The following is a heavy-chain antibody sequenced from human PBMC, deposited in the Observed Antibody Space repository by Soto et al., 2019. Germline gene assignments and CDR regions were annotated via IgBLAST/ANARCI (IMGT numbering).Heavy chain of an antibody. V-gene: IGHV3-30-3*01. CDR2: ISYDGGNK. D-gene: IGHD6-19*01. J-gene: IGHJ4*02. CDR1: GFTFSSYA. CDR3: ARVFNLPDSSGWYDLIDY. Sequence: QVQLVESGGGVVQPGRSLRLSCAASGFTFSSYAMHWVRQAPGKGLEWVAVISYDGGNKYYADSVKGRFTISRDNSKNTLYLQMNSLRAEDTAVYYCARVFNLPDSSGWYDLIDYWGQGTLVTVSS.